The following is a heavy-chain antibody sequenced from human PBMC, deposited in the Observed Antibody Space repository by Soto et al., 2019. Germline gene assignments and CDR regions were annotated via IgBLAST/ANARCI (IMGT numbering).Heavy chain of an antibody. J-gene: IGHJ6*02. CDR3: AWFGEYRDYDGMDV. D-gene: IGHD3-10*01. Sequence: QVQLVQSGAEVKKPGASVKVSCKASGYTFTSYGISGVRQAPGQGLEWMGWISAYNGNTNYAQKLQGRVTMTTDTSPSGAYMELSSLRSDDTAVYYCAWFGEYRDYDGMDVWCQGTTVTVAS. CDR1: GYTFTSYG. CDR2: ISAYNGNT. V-gene: IGHV1-18*01.